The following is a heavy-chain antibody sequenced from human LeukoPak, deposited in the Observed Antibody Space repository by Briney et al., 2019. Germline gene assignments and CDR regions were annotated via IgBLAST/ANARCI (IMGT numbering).Heavy chain of an antibody. CDR1: GFTFSSYA. J-gene: IGHJ5*02. V-gene: IGHV3-30-3*01. Sequence: GGSLRLSCAASGFTFSSYAMSWVRQAPGKGLEWVAVISYDGSNKYYADSVKGRFTISRDNSKNTLYLQMNSLRAEDTAVYYCARDEYSFYHWGQGTLVTVSS. CDR2: ISYDGSNK. D-gene: IGHD2-15*01. CDR3: ARDEYSFYH.